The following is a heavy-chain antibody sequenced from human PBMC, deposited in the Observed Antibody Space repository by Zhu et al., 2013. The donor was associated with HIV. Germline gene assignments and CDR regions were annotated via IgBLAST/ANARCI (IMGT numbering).Heavy chain of an antibody. J-gene: IGHJ4*02. V-gene: IGHV3-74*01. Sequence: EVQLVESGGGFVQPGGSLRLSCAASGFTFSGYWMHWVRQAPGKGPVWVSRINGDGSSRDYADSVKGRFTISRDNAKNTLYLQMNSLRAEDTAVYYCAKNGPIVGANLFEYWGQGTLVTVSS. CDR1: GFTFSGYW. CDR3: AKNGPIVGANLFEY. CDR2: INGDGSSR. D-gene: IGHD1-26*01.